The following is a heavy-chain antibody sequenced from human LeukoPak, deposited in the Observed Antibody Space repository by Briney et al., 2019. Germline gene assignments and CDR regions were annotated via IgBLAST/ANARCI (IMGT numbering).Heavy chain of an antibody. CDR2: IYPGDSDT. J-gene: IGHJ5*02. CDR3: ARQVAAAAPRDGDWFDP. V-gene: IGHV5-51*01. D-gene: IGHD6-13*01. CDR1: GYSFTSYW. Sequence: GESLKISCKGSGYSFTSYWIGWVRQMPGKGLELMGIIYPGDSDTRYSPSFQGQVTIPADKSISTAYLQWSSLKASDTAMYYCARQVAAAAPRDGDWFDPWGQGTLVTVSS.